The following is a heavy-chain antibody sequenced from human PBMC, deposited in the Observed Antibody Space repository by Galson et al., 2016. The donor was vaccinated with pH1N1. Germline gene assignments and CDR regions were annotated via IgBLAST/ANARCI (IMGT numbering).Heavy chain of an antibody. CDR1: SGPISGDNYY. CDR3: GRHLPDQGTDYYIAAGPIDS. Sequence: TLSLTCTVSSGPISGDNYYWTWIRQPPGKGLDWMGYISSSGTTYSNLSPRRLLTISVDSSKNELSLSLTSVTAADTAVYFCGRHLPDQGTDYYIAAGPIDSWGPGTLVSVSS. CDR2: ISSSGTT. D-gene: IGHD3/OR15-3a*01. J-gene: IGHJ4*02. V-gene: IGHV4-30-4*08.